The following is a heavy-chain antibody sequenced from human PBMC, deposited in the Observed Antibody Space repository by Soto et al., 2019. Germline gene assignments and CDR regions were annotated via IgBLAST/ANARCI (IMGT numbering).Heavy chain of an antibody. CDR3: ATSGGGWYLY. J-gene: IGHJ4*02. CDR1: GYTFSSYD. CDR2: LNTNSGDT. Sequence: QVQLVQSGAEVKKPGASVKVSCKASGYTFSSYDINWVRQATGQGLEWMGWLNTNSGDTGYAQKFQGRVTLTRNTCINTAYIELSSLPSDVTAVYYCATSGGGWYLYWGKGTLVTFSS. V-gene: IGHV1-8*01. D-gene: IGHD6-19*01.